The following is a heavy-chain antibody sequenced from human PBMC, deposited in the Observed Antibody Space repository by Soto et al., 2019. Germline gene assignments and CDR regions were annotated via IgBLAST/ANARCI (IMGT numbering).Heavy chain of an antibody. Sequence: QVQLVQSGDEVKKPGASVKVSCKASGYIFVNYGIAWVRQAPGQGLEWMGWISPYTGNTHSATKVQGRLTMTTDTSESTAYMDLGSLTSDDTAVYYCVMVDNYVTPTPQDVWGQGTTVTVSS. CDR1: GYIFVNYG. CDR2: ISPYTGNT. J-gene: IGHJ6*02. D-gene: IGHD3-16*01. V-gene: IGHV1-18*01. CDR3: VMVDNYVTPTPQDV.